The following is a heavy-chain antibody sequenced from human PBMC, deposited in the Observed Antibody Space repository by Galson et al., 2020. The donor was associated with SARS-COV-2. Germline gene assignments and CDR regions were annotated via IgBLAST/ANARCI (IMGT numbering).Heavy chain of an antibody. CDR1: GFSFGSYG. CDR2: IYWDGSNK. Sequence: GGSLRLSCAASGFSFGSYGMHWVRQAPGKGLEWVALIYWDGSNKNEVDSVKDRFTISRDNPKNMLYLQMDSLRVEDTAVYYCARDKASGSYYAFDLWGQGTMVTVSS. CDR3: ARDKASGSYYAFDL. J-gene: IGHJ3*01. D-gene: IGHD3-10*01. V-gene: IGHV3-33*01.